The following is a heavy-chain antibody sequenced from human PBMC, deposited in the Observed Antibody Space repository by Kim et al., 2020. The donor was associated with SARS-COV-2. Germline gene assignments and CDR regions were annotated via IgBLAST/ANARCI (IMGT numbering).Heavy chain of an antibody. CDR3: ARTPSFGELLSSAFDY. V-gene: IGHV1-69*01. Sequence: FQGRVTITADESTSTAYMELSSLRSEDTAVYYCARTPSFGELLSSAFDYWGQGTLVTVSS. J-gene: IGHJ4*02. D-gene: IGHD3-10*01.